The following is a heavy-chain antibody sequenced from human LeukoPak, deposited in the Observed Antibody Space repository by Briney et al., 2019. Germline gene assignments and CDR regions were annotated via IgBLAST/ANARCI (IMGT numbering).Heavy chain of an antibody. D-gene: IGHD6-13*01. CDR3: ARHPGYTTRPHWFDP. J-gene: IGHJ5*02. Sequence: SETLSLTCTASGGSISSYYWSWIRQPAGKGLEWIWRIYTSGSTNYNPSLKSRGTMSVDTSKNQFSLKLSSVTAADTAVYYCARHPGYTTRPHWFDPWGQGTLVTVSS. V-gene: IGHV4-4*07. CDR2: IYTSGST. CDR1: GGSISSYY.